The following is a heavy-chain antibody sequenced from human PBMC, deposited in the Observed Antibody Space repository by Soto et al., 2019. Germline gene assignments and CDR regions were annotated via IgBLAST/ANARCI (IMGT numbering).Heavy chain of an antibody. Sequence: PGGSLRLSCAASGFTFGSYEMNWDRQAPGKGLEWVSYISSSGSTIYYADSVKGRFTISRDNAKNSLYLQMNSLRAEDTAVYYCARSGSSGWSFWYFDLWGRGTLFTVSS. V-gene: IGHV3-48*03. CDR1: GFTFGSYE. D-gene: IGHD6-19*01. CDR3: ARSGSSGWSFWYFDL. J-gene: IGHJ2*01. CDR2: ISSSGSTI.